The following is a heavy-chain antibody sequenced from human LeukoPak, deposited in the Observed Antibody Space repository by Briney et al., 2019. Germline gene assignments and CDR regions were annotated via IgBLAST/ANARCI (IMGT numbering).Heavy chain of an antibody. J-gene: IGHJ6*03. D-gene: IGHD6-6*01. V-gene: IGHV1-8*01. Sequence: ASVKVSWKASGYTFTSYDINWVRQATGQGLEWMGWMNPNSGNTGYAQKFQGRVTMTRNTSISTAYMELSSLRPEDTAVYYCARDASSSSSVTHYYYYMDVWGKGTTVTVSS. CDR1: GYTFTSYD. CDR2: MNPNSGNT. CDR3: ARDASSSSSVTHYYYYMDV.